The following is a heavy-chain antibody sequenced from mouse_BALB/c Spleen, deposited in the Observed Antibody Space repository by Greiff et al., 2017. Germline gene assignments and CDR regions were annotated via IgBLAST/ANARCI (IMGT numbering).Heavy chain of an antibody. CDR2: ISSGGSYT. CDR1: GFTFSSYA. D-gene: IGHD1-1*01. CDR3: ARDRDYYGSSYVPFSY. Sequence: EVKLMESGGGLVKPGGSLKLSCAASGFTFSSYAMSWVRQSPEKRLEWVAEISSGGSYTYYPDTVTGRFTISRDNAKNTLYLEMSSLRSEDTAMYYCARDRDYYGSSYVPFSYWGQGTLVTVSA. V-gene: IGHV5-9-4*01. J-gene: IGHJ3*01.